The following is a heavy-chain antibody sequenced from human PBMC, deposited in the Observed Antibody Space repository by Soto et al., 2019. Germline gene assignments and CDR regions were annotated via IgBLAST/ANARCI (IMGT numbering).Heavy chain of an antibody. CDR3: AKPVVARTIWAAVDY. D-gene: IGHD2-15*01. CDR1: GFTFSSYA. CDR2: ISGSGGST. Sequence: EVQLLESGGGLVQPGGSLRLSCAASGFTFSSYAMSWVRQAPGKGLEWVSAISGSGGSTYYADSVTGRFTISRDNSKNTLYLQMNSLRAEDTAVYYCAKPVVARTIWAAVDYWGQGTLVTVSS. J-gene: IGHJ4*02. V-gene: IGHV3-23*01.